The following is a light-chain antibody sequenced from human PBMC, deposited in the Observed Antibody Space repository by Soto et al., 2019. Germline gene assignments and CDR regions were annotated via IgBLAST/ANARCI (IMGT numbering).Light chain of an antibody. CDR2: GSS. J-gene: IGKJ5*01. CDR1: QGVSDW. CDR3: QQYNSYPPA. Sequence: DIQMTQSPSSVSASVVDSFTITFRASQGVSDWVAWYQQKPGEAPKLLIYGSSSLLSGVPSRFSGTRSGTDFTLTISSLQPEDFATYYCQQYNSYPPAFGQGTRLEIK. V-gene: IGKV1D-16*01.